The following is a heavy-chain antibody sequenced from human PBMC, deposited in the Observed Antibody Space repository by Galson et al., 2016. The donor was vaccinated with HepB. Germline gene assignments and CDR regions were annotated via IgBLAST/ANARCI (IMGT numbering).Heavy chain of an antibody. V-gene: IGHV4-39*02. CDR1: GGSISNSTYS. D-gene: IGHD3-10*01. CDR2: VYYGGST. J-gene: IGHJ4*02. CDR3: AGERSYGSGDF. Sequence: SETLTLTCTVSGGSISNSTYSWGWIRQSPGKGLEWLVSVYYGGSTYYNPSLRSRVTISADTSKNHFSLRLTSVTAADTAIYYCAGERSYGSGDFWGQGTLVTVSS.